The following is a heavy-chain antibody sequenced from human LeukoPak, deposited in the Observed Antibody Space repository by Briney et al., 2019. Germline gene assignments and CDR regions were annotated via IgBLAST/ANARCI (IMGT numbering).Heavy chain of an antibody. J-gene: IGHJ4*02. D-gene: IGHD3-9*01. CDR2: ISWNSGSI. Sequence: GGSLRLSCAASAFTFDDYARHWVRQAPGKGLEWVSGISWNSGSIGYADSVKGRFTISRDNAKNSLYLQMNSLRAEDTALYYCAKVNYDILTGYYFDYWGQGTLVTVSS. V-gene: IGHV3-9*01. CDR1: AFTFDDYA. CDR3: AKVNYDILTGYYFDY.